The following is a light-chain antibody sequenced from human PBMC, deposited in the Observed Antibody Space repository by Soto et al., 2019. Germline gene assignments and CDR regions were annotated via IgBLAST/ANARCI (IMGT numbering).Light chain of an antibody. CDR3: QKRSNWPPT. V-gene: IGKV3-11*01. CDR1: QSVSSY. Sequence: EIELTQSPATLSLSPGERATLSCRASQSVSSYLAWYQQKPGQAPRLLIYDASNRATGIPARFSGSGSGTDFTLTISSLEPEDFAVYYCQKRSNWPPTFGGGTKVDIK. J-gene: IGKJ4*01. CDR2: DAS.